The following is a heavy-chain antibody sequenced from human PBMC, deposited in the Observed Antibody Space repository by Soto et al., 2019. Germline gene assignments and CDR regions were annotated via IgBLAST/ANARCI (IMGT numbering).Heavy chain of an antibody. CDR1: GYTFTSYG. CDR2: ISAYNGNT. J-gene: IGHJ4*02. CDR3: XXXXXXXXXXXX. V-gene: IGHV1-18*01. Sequence: QVQLVQSGAEVKKPGASVKVSCKASGYTFTSYGISWVRQAPGQGLEWMGWISAYNGNTNYAQKLQGRVTMTTDTSTSTAYMEMRXLXXXXXXXXXXXXXXXXXXXXXXXGQGTLVTVSS.